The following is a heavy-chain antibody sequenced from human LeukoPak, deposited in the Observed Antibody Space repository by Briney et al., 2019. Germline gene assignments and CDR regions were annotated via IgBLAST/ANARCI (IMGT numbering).Heavy chain of an antibody. V-gene: IGHV4-34*01. Sequence: SETLSLTCAVYGGSFSGYYWSWIRQPPGKGLEWIGEINHSGSTNYNPSLKSRVTISVDTSKNQFSLKLSSVTAADTAVYYCARWAPKVDSSGYYSLYYYYGMDVWGQGTTVTVSS. J-gene: IGHJ6*02. D-gene: IGHD3-22*01. CDR2: INHSGST. CDR3: ARWAPKVDSSGYYSLYYYYGMDV. CDR1: GGSFSGYY.